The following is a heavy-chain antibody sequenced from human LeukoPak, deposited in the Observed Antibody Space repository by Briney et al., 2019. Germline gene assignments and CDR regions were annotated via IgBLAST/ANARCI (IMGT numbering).Heavy chain of an antibody. CDR3: ARDRVVVVAATWSIDY. Sequence: GGSLRLSCAASGFTFSNYAIHWVRQAPGKGLEWVAVISYDGSNKYYADSVKGRFTISRDNSKNTLYLQMNSLRAEDMAVYYCARDRVVVVAATWSIDYWGQGTLVTVSS. D-gene: IGHD2-15*01. J-gene: IGHJ4*02. CDR2: ISYDGSNK. V-gene: IGHV3-30*04. CDR1: GFTFSNYA.